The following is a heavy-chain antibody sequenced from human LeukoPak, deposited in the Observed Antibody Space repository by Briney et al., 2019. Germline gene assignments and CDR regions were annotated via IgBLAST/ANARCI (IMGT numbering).Heavy chain of an antibody. CDR3: AKDYDSSGYYYVEGIDY. Sequence: GGSLRLSCAASGFTFNSYWMSWVRQAPGKGLEWVANIKQDETETYYVDSVKGRFTISRDNAKNSLYLQMNSLRAEDTAVYYCAKDYDSSGYYYVEGIDYWGQGTLVTVSS. J-gene: IGHJ4*02. CDR1: GFTFNSYW. CDR2: IKQDETET. D-gene: IGHD3-22*01. V-gene: IGHV3-7*03.